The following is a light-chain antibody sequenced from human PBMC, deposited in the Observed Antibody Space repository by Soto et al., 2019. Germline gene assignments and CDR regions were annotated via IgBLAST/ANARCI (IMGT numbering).Light chain of an antibody. CDR3: SSYTSSSTYVV. CDR1: SRDVGGYND. J-gene: IGLJ2*01. V-gene: IGLV2-14*01. Sequence: QSALTQPPSVSASPGQSITISCTGTSRDVGGYNDVSWYQQHPGKAPKLMIYDVSNRPSGVSNRFSGSKSGNTASRSISGPQAEDEADYYCSSYTSSSTYVVFGGGTKLTVL. CDR2: DVS.